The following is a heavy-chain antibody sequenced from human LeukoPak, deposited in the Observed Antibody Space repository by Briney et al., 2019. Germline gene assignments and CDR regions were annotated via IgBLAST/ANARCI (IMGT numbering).Heavy chain of an antibody. CDR2: IWYDGSNK. Sequence: PGGSLRLSCAASGFTFSSYGMHWVRQAPGKGLEWVAVIWYDGSNKYYADSVKGRFNISRDDSKNTLYLQMNSLRAEVTAVYYCARGGSRGYDMIDGMDVWGQGTTVTVSS. CDR3: ARGGSRGYDMIDGMDV. D-gene: IGHD5-12*01. CDR1: GFTFSSYG. V-gene: IGHV3-33*01. J-gene: IGHJ6*02.